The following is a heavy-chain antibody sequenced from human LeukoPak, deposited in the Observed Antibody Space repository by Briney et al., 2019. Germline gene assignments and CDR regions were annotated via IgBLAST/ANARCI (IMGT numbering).Heavy chain of an antibody. Sequence: GGSLRLSCAASGFTFSSYAMHWVRQAPGKGLEWVSAISGSGDSTYYADSVKGRFTISRDNSKNTLYLQMNSLRAGDTAVYYCAKRHFYYYASGSPSDYWGQGTLVTVSS. D-gene: IGHD3-10*01. CDR3: AKRHFYYYASGSPSDY. J-gene: IGHJ4*02. CDR2: ISGSGDST. CDR1: GFTFSSYA. V-gene: IGHV3-23*01.